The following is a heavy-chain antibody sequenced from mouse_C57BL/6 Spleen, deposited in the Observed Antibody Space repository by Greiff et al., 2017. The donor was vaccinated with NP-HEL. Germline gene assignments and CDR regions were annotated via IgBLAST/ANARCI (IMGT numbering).Heavy chain of an antibody. CDR1: GYTFTDYY. Sequence: EVQLQQSGPVLVKPGASVKMSCKASGYTFTDYYMNWVKQSHGKSLEWIGVINPYNGGTSYNQKFKGKATLTVDKSSSTAYMELNSLTSEDSAVYYCASYYGSSYLDYWGQGTTLTVSS. CDR2: INPYNGGT. CDR3: ASYYGSSYLDY. D-gene: IGHD1-1*01. V-gene: IGHV1-19*01. J-gene: IGHJ2*01.